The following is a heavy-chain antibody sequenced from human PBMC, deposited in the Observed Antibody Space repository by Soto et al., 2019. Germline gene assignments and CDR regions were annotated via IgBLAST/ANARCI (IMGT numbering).Heavy chain of an antibody. Sequence: SETLSLTCTVSGGSISSGGYYWSWIRQHPGKGLEWIGYIYYSGGTYYNPSLKSRVTISVDTSKNQFSLKLSSVTAADTAVYYCARENYGDPLFDYWGQGTLVTVSS. CDR3: ARENYGDPLFDY. CDR2: IYYSGGT. D-gene: IGHD4-17*01. J-gene: IGHJ4*02. CDR1: GGSISSGGYY. V-gene: IGHV4-31*03.